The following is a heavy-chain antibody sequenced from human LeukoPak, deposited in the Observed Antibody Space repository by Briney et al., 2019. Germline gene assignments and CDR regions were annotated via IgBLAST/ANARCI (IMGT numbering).Heavy chain of an antibody. CDR3: ASGFSSSPYFDY. D-gene: IGHD6-6*01. Sequence: GGSLRLSCAASGFTFSTYYMNWVRQAPGKGMEWVSFITGSSSYIYYTDSVKGRFTISRDNAKNSLFLQMNSLRDEDTAVYYCASGFSSSPYFDYWGQGTLVTVSS. CDR1: GFTFSTYY. CDR2: ITGSSSYI. V-gene: IGHV3-21*01. J-gene: IGHJ4*02.